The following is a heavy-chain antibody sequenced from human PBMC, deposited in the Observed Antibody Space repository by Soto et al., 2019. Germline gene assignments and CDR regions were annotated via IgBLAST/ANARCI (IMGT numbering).Heavy chain of an antibody. CDR1: GGSISSSSYY. Sequence: QLQLQESGPGLVKPSETLSLTCTVSGGSISSSSYYWGWIRQPPGKGLEWIGSIYYSGSTYHNRSLKSRVTISVDTSKNQFSLKLSSVTAADTAVYYCASPKIAFYNWFDPWGQGTLVTVSS. D-gene: IGHD3-3*02. J-gene: IGHJ5*02. CDR2: IYYSGST. V-gene: IGHV4-39*01. CDR3: ASPKIAFYNWFDP.